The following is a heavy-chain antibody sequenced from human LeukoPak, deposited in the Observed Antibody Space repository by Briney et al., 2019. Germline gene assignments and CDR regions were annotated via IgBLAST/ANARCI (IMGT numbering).Heavy chain of an antibody. CDR3: ARGIGRITIFGVVITHPYYFDY. V-gene: IGHV4-59*12. D-gene: IGHD3-3*01. CDR2: IYYSGST. J-gene: IGHJ4*02. Sequence: SETLSLTCTVSGGSISSYYWSWIRQPPGKGLEWIGYIYYSGSTNYNPSLKSRVTISVDTSKNQFSLKLSSVTAADTAVYYCARGIGRITIFGVVITHPYYFDYWGQGTLVTVSS. CDR1: GGSISSYY.